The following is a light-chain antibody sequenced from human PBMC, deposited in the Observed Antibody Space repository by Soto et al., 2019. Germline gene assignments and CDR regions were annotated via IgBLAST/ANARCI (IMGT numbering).Light chain of an antibody. V-gene: IGKV1-5*01. CDR3: QQYNSYRGT. CDR1: QSISSW. Sequence: DIQMTQSPSTLSASVGDRVTITCRASQSISSWLAWYQQKPGKAPKLLIYDASSLESGVPSRFSGSGSGTEFTLTISSLQPDDFAPYYCQQYNSYRGTFGQGTKVDIK. J-gene: IGKJ1*01. CDR2: DAS.